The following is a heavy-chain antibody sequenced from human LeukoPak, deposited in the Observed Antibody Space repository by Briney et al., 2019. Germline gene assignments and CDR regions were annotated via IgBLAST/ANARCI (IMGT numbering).Heavy chain of an antibody. CDR1: GYTFTGYY. Sequence: ASVKVSCKASGYTFTGYYMHWVRQAPGQGLEWMGWINPNSGGTNYAQKFQGRVTMTRDTSISTAYMELSRLRSDDTAVYYCSRAGLGCSSTSCSELFDYWGQGTLVTVSS. CDR3: SRAGLGCSSTSCSELFDY. J-gene: IGHJ4*02. V-gene: IGHV1-2*02. CDR2: INPNSGGT. D-gene: IGHD2-2*01.